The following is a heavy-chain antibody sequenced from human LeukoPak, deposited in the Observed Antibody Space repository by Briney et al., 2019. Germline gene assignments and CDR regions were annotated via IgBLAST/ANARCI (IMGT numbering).Heavy chain of an antibody. CDR2: IRSNRSYK. CDR1: GFTFSDYY. D-gene: IGHD3-16*01. Sequence: SGGSLRLSCAASGFTFSDYYMRWIRQAPGKGLEWVSFIRSNRSYKNYADSVKGRFTISKDNAKYTLYLQMNSLRAEDTAEYCCSIDTGFMSTVGQRMDVWGKGTTVTVSS. CDR3: SIDTGFMSTVGQRMDV. J-gene: IGHJ6*04. V-gene: IGHV3-11*06.